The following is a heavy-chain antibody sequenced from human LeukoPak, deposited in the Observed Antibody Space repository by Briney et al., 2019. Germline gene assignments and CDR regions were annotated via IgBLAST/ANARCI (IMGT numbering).Heavy chain of an antibody. V-gene: IGHV4-59*11. CDR3: AREVLQGSSQGMDV. D-gene: IGHD3-3*01. J-gene: IGHJ6*04. CDR1: GGSISSHY. CDR2: IYDSGNT. Sequence: PSETLSLTCTVSGGSISSHYWRWVRQPPGQGLEWLAYIYDSGNTNYNPSLKSGLSRSMDTSKNQFSLNLTSVTAADTAVYYCAREVLQGSSQGMDVWGKGTTVIVSS.